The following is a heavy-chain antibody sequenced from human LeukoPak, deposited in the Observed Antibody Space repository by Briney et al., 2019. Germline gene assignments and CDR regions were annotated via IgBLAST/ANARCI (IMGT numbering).Heavy chain of an antibody. CDR2: ISSSSSYI. V-gene: IGHV3-21*01. Sequence: GGSLRLSCAASGFTCSSYSMNWVRQAPGKGLEWVSSISSSSSYIYYADSVKGRFTISRDNAKNSLYLQMNSLRAEDTAVYYCASSDNYYDSSGYYYSDNNWFDPWGQGTLVTVSS. J-gene: IGHJ5*02. D-gene: IGHD3-22*01. CDR3: ASSDNYYDSSGYYYSDNNWFDP. CDR1: GFTCSSYS.